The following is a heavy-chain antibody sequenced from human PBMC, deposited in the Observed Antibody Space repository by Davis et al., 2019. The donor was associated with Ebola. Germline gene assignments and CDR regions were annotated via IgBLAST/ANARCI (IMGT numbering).Heavy chain of an antibody. CDR3: ARRGVVTPLFTFYFDY. CDR2: IWYDGSNK. V-gene: IGHV3-33*08. D-gene: IGHD4-23*01. Sequence: PGGSLRLSCAASGFTFSSYGMHWVRQAPGKGLEWVAVIWYDGSNKYYADSVKGRFTISRDNAKNSLYLQMNSLRDEDTAVYYCARRGVVTPLFTFYFDYWGQGTLVTVSS. J-gene: IGHJ4*02. CDR1: GFTFSSYG.